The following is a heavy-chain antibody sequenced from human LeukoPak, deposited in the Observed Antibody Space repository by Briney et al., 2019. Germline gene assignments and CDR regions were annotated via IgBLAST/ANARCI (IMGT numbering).Heavy chain of an antibody. Sequence: GRSLRLSCAASGFTFSSYGMPWVRQAPGKGLEWVAVISYDGSNKYYADSVKGRFTISRDNSKNTLYLQMNSLRAEDTAVYYYAKEKKTSAAAADYYYYGMDVWGQGTTVTVSS. V-gene: IGHV3-30*18. CDR3: AKEKKTSAAAADYYYYGMDV. J-gene: IGHJ6*02. CDR1: GFTFSSYG. D-gene: IGHD6-13*01. CDR2: ISYDGSNK.